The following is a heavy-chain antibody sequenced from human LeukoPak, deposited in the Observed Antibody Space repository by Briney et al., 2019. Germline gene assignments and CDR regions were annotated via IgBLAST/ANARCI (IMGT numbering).Heavy chain of an antibody. Sequence: SETLSLTCTVSGGSISSGSYYWSWIRQPAGKGLEWIGRIYTSGSTNYNPSLKSRVTISVDTSKNQFSLKLSSVTAADTAVYYCARGLWFGELYSLFDYYYYMDVWGKGTTVTVSS. CDR1: GGSISSGSYY. V-gene: IGHV4-61*02. J-gene: IGHJ6*03. D-gene: IGHD3-10*01. CDR3: ARGLWFGELYSLFDYYYYMDV. CDR2: IYTSGST.